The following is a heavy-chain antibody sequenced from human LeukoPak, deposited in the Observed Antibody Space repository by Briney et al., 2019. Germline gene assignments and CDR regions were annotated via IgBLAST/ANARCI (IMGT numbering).Heavy chain of an antibody. CDR2: ISSSGSTI. J-gene: IGHJ4*02. CDR3: ARRYYYDSSGYWGYDY. Sequence: PGGSLRLSCAASGFTFSSYEMNWVRQAPGKGLEWVSYISSSGSTIYYADSVKGRFTISRDNAKNSLYLQMNSLRAEDTAVYYCARRYYYDSSGYWGYDYWGQGTLVTVSS. V-gene: IGHV3-48*03. CDR1: GFTFSSYE. D-gene: IGHD3-22*01.